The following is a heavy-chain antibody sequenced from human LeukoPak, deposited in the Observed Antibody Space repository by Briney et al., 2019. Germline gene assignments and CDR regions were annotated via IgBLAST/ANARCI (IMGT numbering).Heavy chain of an antibody. V-gene: IGHV3-30*04. CDR2: ISYDGSNK. Sequence: GRSLRLSCAASGFTFSSYAMHGVRQAPGKGLEWVAVISYDGSNKYYEDSVKGRFTISRDNSKNTLYLQMNSLRAEDTAVYYCARGGLVGATRFDYWGQGTLVTVSS. CDR1: GFTFSSYA. D-gene: IGHD1-26*01. CDR3: ARGGLVGATRFDY. J-gene: IGHJ4*02.